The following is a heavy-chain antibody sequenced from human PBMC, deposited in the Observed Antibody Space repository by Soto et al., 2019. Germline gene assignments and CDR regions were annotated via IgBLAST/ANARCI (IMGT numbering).Heavy chain of an antibody. J-gene: IGHJ4*02. D-gene: IGHD7-27*01. CDR1: GDSISTDY. V-gene: IGHV4-59*08. CDR2: IYYGGST. CDR3: AKNWNWGSLVH. Sequence: SETLSLTCTVSGDSISTDYWSWIRQSPGKGLEWIGFIYYGGSTNYNPSLRSRVTISVDTPKNQFSLKLSSVTAADTAVYYCAKNWNWGSLVHWGQGTLVT.